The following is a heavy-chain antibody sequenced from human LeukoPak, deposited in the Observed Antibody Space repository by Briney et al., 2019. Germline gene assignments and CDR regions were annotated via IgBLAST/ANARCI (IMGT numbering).Heavy chain of an antibody. D-gene: IGHD2-2*01. Sequence: ASQTLSLTCAVSGGSISRGGYSGSWIRQPPGKGLDWIGYIYHSGSTYYNPSLKSRVTISVDRSRNQFSLKLSSVTAADTAVYYCARGYCSSTSCYIFDYWGQGTLVTVSS. J-gene: IGHJ4*02. CDR1: GGSISRGGYS. CDR3: ARGYCSSTSCYIFDY. CDR2: IYHSGST. V-gene: IGHV4-30-2*01.